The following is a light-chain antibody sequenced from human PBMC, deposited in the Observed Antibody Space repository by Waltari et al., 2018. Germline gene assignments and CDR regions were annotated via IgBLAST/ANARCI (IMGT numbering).Light chain of an antibody. J-gene: IGLJ2*01. CDR1: KIGVRN. CDR2: RDS. V-gene: IGLV3-9*01. CDR3: QVWDRDTAHVI. Sequence: SYDLTQPLSVSVALGQTATITCDGDKIGVRNVHWYQQRHGQAPGLVIYRDSNRPSGIPVRLSGSNCGHTATLTISRAQAGDEAYYFCQVWDRDTAHVIFGGGTKLT.